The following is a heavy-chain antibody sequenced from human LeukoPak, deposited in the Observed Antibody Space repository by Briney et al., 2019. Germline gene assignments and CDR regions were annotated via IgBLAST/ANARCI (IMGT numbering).Heavy chain of an antibody. CDR1: GYTFTGYY. CDR3: ARGATAGRFSLRPTGAYYMDV. V-gene: IGHV1-2*02. D-gene: IGHD6-13*01. J-gene: IGHJ6*03. CDR2: INPNSGGT. Sequence: ASVKLSCKASGYTFTGYYMHWVRQAPGQGLEWMGWINPNSGGTNCAQKFQGRVTMTRDTPINTAYMELSGLRFDDTAVYYCARGATAGRFSLRPTGAYYMDVWGKGTTVTVSS.